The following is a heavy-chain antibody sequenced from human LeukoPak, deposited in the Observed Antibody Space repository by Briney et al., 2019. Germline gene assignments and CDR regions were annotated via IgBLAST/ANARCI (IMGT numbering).Heavy chain of an antibody. CDR3: ATGVDAFDM. CDR2: TYSSGRT. Sequence: NPSETLSLTCTVSGGSISSGGYYWSWIRQRPGKGLEWIGYTYSSGRTFYNPSLKSRLTILEDTFANQFSLRLNSVTAADTAMYYCATGVDAFDMWGQGTMVTVSS. V-gene: IGHV4-31*03. CDR1: GGSISSGGYY. J-gene: IGHJ3*02.